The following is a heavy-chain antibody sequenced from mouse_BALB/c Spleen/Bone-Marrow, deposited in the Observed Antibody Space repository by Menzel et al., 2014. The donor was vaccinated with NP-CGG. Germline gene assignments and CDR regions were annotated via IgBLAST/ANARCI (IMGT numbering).Heavy chain of an antibody. J-gene: IGHJ2*01. CDR3: ARNFYGSAYFDS. Sequence: QVQLQQSGPELVRPGVSVKISCKGSGYKFTDYAMHWVKQSHAKSLEWIGLISTYSGNTHCNQKFKGKATMTVDKSSSTAYMELARLTSEDSAIYYCARNFYGSAYFDSWGQGSTLTVSS. D-gene: IGHD1-1*01. CDR2: ISTYSGNT. CDR1: GYKFTDYA. V-gene: IGHV1-67*01.